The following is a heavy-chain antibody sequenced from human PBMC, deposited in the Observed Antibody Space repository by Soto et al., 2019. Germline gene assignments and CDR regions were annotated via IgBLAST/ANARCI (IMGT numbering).Heavy chain of an antibody. J-gene: IGHJ4*02. CDR3: ARAILVDYCRY. V-gene: IGHV3-53*01. Sequence: EVQLVESGGCWIQPGGSLRLSCSSCGFTVSSNYMSWVRQAPGKGLECVSVMYSGGSTYYADAVKGRFTISRENSKNTLYIQMNSPRAADTAVHYCARAILVDYCRYWVQRPLVTVSS. CDR1: GFTVSSNY. CDR2: MYSGGST. D-gene: IGHD2-8*02.